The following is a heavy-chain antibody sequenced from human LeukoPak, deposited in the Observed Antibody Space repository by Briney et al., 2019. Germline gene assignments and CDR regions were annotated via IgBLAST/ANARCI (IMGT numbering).Heavy chain of an antibody. V-gene: IGHV1-18*01. D-gene: IGHD6-13*01. CDR3: ARGRESSSWYGGWFDP. CDR2: ISAYNGNR. J-gene: IGHJ5*02. CDR1: GYTFTSYG. Sequence: ASVKVSCKSSGYTFTSYGISWVRQAPGQGLEWMGWISAYNGNRNYAQKLQGRVTMTTDTSTSTAYMELRSLRSDDTAVYYCARGRESSSWYGGWFDPWGQGTLVTVSS.